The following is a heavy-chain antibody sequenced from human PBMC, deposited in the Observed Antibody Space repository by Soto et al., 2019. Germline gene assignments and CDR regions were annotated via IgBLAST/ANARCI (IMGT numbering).Heavy chain of an antibody. D-gene: IGHD2-15*01. CDR3: ARGIATGQLDP. V-gene: IGHV1-3*04. Sequence: ASVKVSCKASGYTFTRYTMNWLRQAPGQRLEWMGWINTDNGKTKSSQKFQDRVIITRDTSASTAYMDLSSLRSEDTAVYYCARGIATGQLDPWGQGTLVTVSS. CDR1: GYTFTRYT. CDR2: INTDNGKT. J-gene: IGHJ5*02.